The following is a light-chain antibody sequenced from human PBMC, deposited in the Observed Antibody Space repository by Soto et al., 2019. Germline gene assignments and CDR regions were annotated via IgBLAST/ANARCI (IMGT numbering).Light chain of an antibody. V-gene: IGKV3-15*01. Sequence: EIVMTQSPVTLSVYPGERATLSCRASQSVSSNLAWYQQKPGQAPRLLIYAASTRATGIPARFSGSGSGTEFTLTISSLQSEDFAVYYCQQYNNWPRTFGQGTKVDIK. CDR2: AAS. CDR3: QQYNNWPRT. CDR1: QSVSSN. J-gene: IGKJ1*01.